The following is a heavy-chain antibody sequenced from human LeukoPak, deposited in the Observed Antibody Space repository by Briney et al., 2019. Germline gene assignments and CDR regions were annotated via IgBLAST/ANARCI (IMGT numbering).Heavy chain of an antibody. CDR1: GFTFSSYA. CDR3: ARDRHCANGVCHSPPGMDV. V-gene: IGHV3-21*01. CDR2: ISRGSDHI. D-gene: IGHD2-8*01. J-gene: IGHJ6*02. Sequence: GGSLRLSCAASGFTFSSYAMNWVRQAPGKGLEWVSSISRGSDHIFYADSMKGRFTISRDNAKNSLYLQMNSLGAEDTAVYYCARDRHCANGVCHSPPGMDVWGQGTTVTVSS.